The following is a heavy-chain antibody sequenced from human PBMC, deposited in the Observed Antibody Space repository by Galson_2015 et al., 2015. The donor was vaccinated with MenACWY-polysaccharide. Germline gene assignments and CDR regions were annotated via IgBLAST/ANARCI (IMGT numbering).Heavy chain of an antibody. D-gene: IGHD3-22*01. CDR3: AKEGDWYYDSSDTQWGGNWFDP. Sequence: SLRLSCAASGFTFSSYAMSWVRQAPGKGLEWVSAISGSGGSTYYADSVKGRFTISRDNSKNTLYLQMNSLRAEDTAVYYCAKEGDWYYDSSDTQWGGNWFDPWGQGTLVTVSS. J-gene: IGHJ5*02. CDR2: ISGSGGST. CDR1: GFTFSSYA. V-gene: IGHV3-23*01.